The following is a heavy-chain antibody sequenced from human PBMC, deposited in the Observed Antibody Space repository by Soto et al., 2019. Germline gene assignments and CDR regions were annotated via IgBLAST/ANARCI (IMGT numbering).Heavy chain of an antibody. D-gene: IGHD2-2*01. Sequence: GGSLRLSCAASGFTLSSYAMSWVRQAPGKGLEWVSAISGSGGSTYYADSVKGRFTISRDNSKNTLYLQMNSLRAEDTAVYYCVLGSSTTDLDYWGQGTLVTVSS. J-gene: IGHJ4*02. V-gene: IGHV3-23*01. CDR3: VLGSSTTDLDY. CDR1: GFTLSSYA. CDR2: ISGSGGST.